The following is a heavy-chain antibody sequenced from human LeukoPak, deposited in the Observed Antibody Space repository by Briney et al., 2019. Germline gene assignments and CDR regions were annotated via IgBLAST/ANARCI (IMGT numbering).Heavy chain of an antibody. CDR3: ARVPIAVADY. Sequence: ASVKVSCKASGYTFTSYAMHWVRQAPGQRLEWMGIINPSGGSTSYAQKFQGRVTMTRDTSTSTVYMELSSLRAEDTAVYYCARVPIAVADYWGQGTLVTVSS. CDR2: INPSGGST. CDR1: GYTFTSYA. D-gene: IGHD6-19*01. J-gene: IGHJ4*02. V-gene: IGHV1-46*01.